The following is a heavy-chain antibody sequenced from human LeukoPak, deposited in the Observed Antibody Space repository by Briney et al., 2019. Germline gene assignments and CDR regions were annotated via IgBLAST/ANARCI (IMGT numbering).Heavy chain of an antibody. J-gene: IGHJ4*02. CDR2: ISSSGGST. CDR3: ANPRDSSTWYTFDY. D-gene: IGHD6-13*01. V-gene: IGHV3-23*01. Sequence: GGSLRLSCAASGFTFSSYAMNWVRQAPGKGLEWVSGISSSGGSTSYADSVKGRFTISRDNSKNTLYLQMNSLRAEDTAVYYCANPRDSSTWYTFDYWGQGTLVTVSA. CDR1: GFTFSSYA.